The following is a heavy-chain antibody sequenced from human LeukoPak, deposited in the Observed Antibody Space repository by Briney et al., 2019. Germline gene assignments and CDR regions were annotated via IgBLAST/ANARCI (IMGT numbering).Heavy chain of an antibody. J-gene: IGHJ3*02. V-gene: IGHV3-23*01. CDR3: AKDRCSGPPDAFDM. D-gene: IGHD3-10*02. CDR1: GLTFSSNC. CDR2: IRGSGDST. Sequence: GGSLRLSCAASGLTFSSNCMSSVRQGPGEGLGWVSAIRGSGDSTYYVDSVKGQCTISRDNSKNTVYLQMNSLGAEDTAVYYCAKDRCSGPPDAFDMWGQGTMVTVSS.